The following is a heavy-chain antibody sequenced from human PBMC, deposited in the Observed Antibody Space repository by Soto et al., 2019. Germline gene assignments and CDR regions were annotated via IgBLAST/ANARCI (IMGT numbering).Heavy chain of an antibody. V-gene: IGHV1-46*01. CDR2: INPSGGST. D-gene: IGHD6-19*01. Sequence: ASVKVSCKASGYTFTSYYMHWVRQAPGQGLEWMGIINPSGGSTSYAQKFQGRVTMTRDTSKSQLSLKLSSVTAADTAVYYCARDEGIAVGSFDYWGQGTLVTVSS. J-gene: IGHJ4*02. CDR3: ARDEGIAVGSFDY. CDR1: GYTFTSYY.